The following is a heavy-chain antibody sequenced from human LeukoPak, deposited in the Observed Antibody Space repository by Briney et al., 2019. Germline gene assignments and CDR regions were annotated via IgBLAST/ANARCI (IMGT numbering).Heavy chain of an antibody. V-gene: IGHV4-34*01. CDR3: ARAVGAIPFDY. D-gene: IGHD1-26*01. Sequence: TLSLTCAVYGGXFSGXYWSXIXQPPGKGXEWIGEINHSGSTNYNPSLKSRVTISVDTSKNQFSLKLSSVTAADTAVYYCARAVGAIPFDYWGQGTLVTVSS. CDR2: INHSGST. CDR1: GGXFSGXY. J-gene: IGHJ4*02.